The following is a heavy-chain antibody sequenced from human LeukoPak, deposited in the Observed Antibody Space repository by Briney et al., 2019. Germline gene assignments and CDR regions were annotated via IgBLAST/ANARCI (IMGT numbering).Heavy chain of an antibody. CDR1: GFTFSNAW. J-gene: IGHJ4*02. CDR3: ARVGGLQPDY. CDR2: ISSSSSYI. V-gene: IGHV3-21*01. Sequence: VVSLRLSCAASGFTFSNAWMSWVRQAPGKGLEWVSSISSSSSYIYYADSVKGRFTISRDNAKNSLYLQMNSLRAEDTAVYYCARVGGLQPDYWGQGTLVTVSS. D-gene: IGHD5-24*01.